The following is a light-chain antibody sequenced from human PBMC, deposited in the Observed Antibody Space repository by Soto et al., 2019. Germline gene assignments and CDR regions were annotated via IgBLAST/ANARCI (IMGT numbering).Light chain of an antibody. J-gene: IGKJ5*01. V-gene: IGKV3-20*01. CDR3: QQYGSSRIT. CDR2: GAS. Sequence: VMSQSPTTLSVSKGERVTLSCRASQSVSTNLAWYQQRPGQAPRLLIYGASSRATGIPDRFSGSGSGTDFTLTISRLEPEDFAVYYCQQYGSSRITFGQGTRLEIK. CDR1: QSVSTN.